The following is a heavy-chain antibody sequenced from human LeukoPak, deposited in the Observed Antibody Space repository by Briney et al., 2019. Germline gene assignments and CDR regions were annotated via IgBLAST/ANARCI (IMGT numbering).Heavy chain of an antibody. CDR2: IKEDGSEI. V-gene: IGHV3-7*05. CDR1: GFTFSNYW. J-gene: IGHJ4*02. D-gene: IGHD2-21*01. CDR3: ASQFWWAAVVGPAPDC. Sequence: GGSLRLSCAASGFTFSNYWMSWVRQAPGKGLEWVANIKEDGSEIYYVDSVKGRFTISRDNAKNSLYLQLSSLRAEDTAVYYCASQFWWAAVVGPAPDCWGQGSLVTVSS.